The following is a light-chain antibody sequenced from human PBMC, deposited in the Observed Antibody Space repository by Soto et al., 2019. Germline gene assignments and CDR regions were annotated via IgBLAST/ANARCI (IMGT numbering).Light chain of an antibody. CDR3: QKYNSWPRK. Sequence: DTVFTQSPATLSVSPVERAAVSFMASQSLSSNLAWYQQKPGQAPRLLIIGASDRVTGIPARFSGSGSGTEFTLTISSLQSEDFAVYYCQKYNSWPRKFGQGTKVDIK. V-gene: IGKV3-15*01. CDR1: QSLSSN. CDR2: GAS. J-gene: IGKJ1*01.